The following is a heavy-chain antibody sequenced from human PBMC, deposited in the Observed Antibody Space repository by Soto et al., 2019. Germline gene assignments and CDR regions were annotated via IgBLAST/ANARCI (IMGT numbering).Heavy chain of an antibody. Sequence: QVQLVQSGAEVKKPGSSVKVSCKASGGTFSSYAISWVRQAPGQGLEWMGGIIPIFGTANYAQKFQGRVTITADESTSTAHMELSSLRSEDTAVYYCARVPAGPGYYYYGMDVWGQGTTVTVSS. D-gene: IGHD2-2*01. CDR2: IIPIFGTA. CDR3: ARVPAGPGYYYYGMDV. J-gene: IGHJ6*02. V-gene: IGHV1-69*01. CDR1: GGTFSSYA.